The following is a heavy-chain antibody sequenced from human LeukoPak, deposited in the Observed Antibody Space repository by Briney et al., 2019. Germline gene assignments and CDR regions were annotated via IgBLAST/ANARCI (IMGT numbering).Heavy chain of an antibody. CDR1: GFIFSNSG. V-gene: IGHV3-30*18. D-gene: IGHD2-21*02. CDR2: ISYDGSEK. Sequence: GGSLRLSCAVSGFIFSNSGIQWVRQAPGKGLVWVAGISYDGSEKYYAESVKGRFTISRDNSKTTVYLQMNSLQIEDTAVYYCAKDLLGLTAPKAYFDFWGQGTLVTVSS. J-gene: IGHJ4*02. CDR3: AKDLLGLTAPKAYFDF.